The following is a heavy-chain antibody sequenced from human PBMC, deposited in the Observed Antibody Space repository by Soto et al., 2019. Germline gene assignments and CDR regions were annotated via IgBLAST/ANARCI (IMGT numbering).Heavy chain of an antibody. CDR1: GYTFTSYG. CDR3: ARDHDFWSGYNHQYYFDY. CDR2: ISAYNGNT. V-gene: IGHV1-18*01. Sequence: ASVKVSCKASGYTFTSYGISWVRQAPGQGLEWMGWISAYNGNTNYAQKLQGRVTMTTDTSTSTAYMELRSLRSDDTAVYYCARDHDFWSGYNHQYYFDYWGQGTLVTVSS. D-gene: IGHD3-3*01. J-gene: IGHJ4*02.